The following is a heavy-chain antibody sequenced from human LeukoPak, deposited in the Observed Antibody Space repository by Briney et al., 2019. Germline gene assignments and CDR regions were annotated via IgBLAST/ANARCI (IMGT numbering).Heavy chain of an antibody. D-gene: IGHD1-26*01. CDR2: ISSSGSGDNT. V-gene: IGHV3-23*01. Sequence: GGSLRLSCAASGVTLSTYSMSWARQAPGKGLEWVSGISSSGSGDNTYYADSVKGRFTISRDSSTNTLFLHMNTLRADDTAIYYCAKDRTVGASYWYFDLWGRGTLVTVSS. CDR3: AKDRTVGASYWYFDL. J-gene: IGHJ2*01. CDR1: GVTLSTYS.